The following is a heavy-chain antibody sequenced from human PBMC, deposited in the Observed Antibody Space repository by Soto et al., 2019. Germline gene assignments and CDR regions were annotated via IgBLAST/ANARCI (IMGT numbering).Heavy chain of an antibody. J-gene: IGHJ5*02. Sequence: PGRSLRLSCAASGLTFCSYAMSWIRQAPGQGQEWVSLISGSGGSRYYADSVTGRFTISRDNSKNTLYLQMNSLRADDTSVYYCAKGMFKSWFDPWGQGPLGTVSS. CDR1: GLTFCSYA. CDR2: ISGSGGSR. V-gene: IGHV3-23*01. D-gene: IGHD3-10*02. CDR3: AKGMFKSWFDP.